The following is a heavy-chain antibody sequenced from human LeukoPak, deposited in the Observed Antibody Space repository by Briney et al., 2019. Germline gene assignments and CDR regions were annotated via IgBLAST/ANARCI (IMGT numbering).Heavy chain of an antibody. CDR2: ISGGGGST. J-gene: IGHJ4*02. CDR1: GFNFNKYA. CDR3: AKGGKWDVTPFDY. Sequence: GGSLRLSCAASGFNFNKYAMFWVRQAPGKGLEWVSTISGGGGSTYYADSVKGRFTISRDNSKNTLYLQVNSLRAEDTAVYYCAKGGKWDVTPFDYWGQGTLVTVSS. D-gene: IGHD1-26*01. V-gene: IGHV3-23*01.